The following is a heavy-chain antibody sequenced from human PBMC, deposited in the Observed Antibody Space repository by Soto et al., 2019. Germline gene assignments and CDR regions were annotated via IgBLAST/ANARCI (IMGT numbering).Heavy chain of an antibody. D-gene: IGHD6-6*01. J-gene: IGHJ4*03. Sequence: SLKISCKGSGYSFTSYWIGWLLQMPGKGLECMGIIYPCDSDTRYSPSFQGQGTISADKSITTAYLQWRSLKASDTAMYYCARLRDQYINSQPGCFDYYDQGTIVT. CDR2: IYPCDSDT. V-gene: IGHV5-51*01. CDR3: ARLRDQYINSQPGCFDY. CDR1: GYSFTSYW.